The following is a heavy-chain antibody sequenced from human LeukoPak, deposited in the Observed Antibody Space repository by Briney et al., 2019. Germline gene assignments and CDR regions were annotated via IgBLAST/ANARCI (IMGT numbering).Heavy chain of an antibody. J-gene: IGHJ4*02. D-gene: IGHD3-10*01. CDR1: GFTFSSYA. CDR2: ISGSGGST. V-gene: IGHV3-23*01. Sequence: GGSLRLSCAASGFTFSSYAMSWVRRAPGKGLEWVSAISGSGGSTYYADSVKGRFTISRDNSKNTLYLQMNSLRAEDTAVYCCAKDPGPYYYGSGSYLGGHGDYWGQGTLVTVSS. CDR3: AKDPGPYYYGSGSYLGGHGDY.